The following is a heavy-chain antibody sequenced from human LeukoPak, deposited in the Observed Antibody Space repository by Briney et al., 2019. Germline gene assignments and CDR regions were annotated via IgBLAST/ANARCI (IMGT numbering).Heavy chain of an antibody. CDR1: GFTFSSYV. CDR3: ARSIVATWLVDF. J-gene: IGHJ4*02. Sequence: GRSLRLSCAASGFTFSSYVLRWVRQAPGKGLEWVSVISYDGINKYYADSVKGRFTISRDNSKNTLYLQMSSLRTEDTAVYYCARSIVATWLVDFWVQGTLVTVSS. CDR2: ISYDGINK. V-gene: IGHV3-30-3*01. D-gene: IGHD5-12*01.